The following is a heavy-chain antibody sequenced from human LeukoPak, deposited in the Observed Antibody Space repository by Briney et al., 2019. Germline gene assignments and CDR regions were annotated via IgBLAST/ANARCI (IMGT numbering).Heavy chain of an antibody. V-gene: IGHV4-4*07. Sequence: SETLSLTCTVSGGSISSYYWSWIRQPAGKGLEWIGRIYTSGSTNYNPSLKSRVTISMDTSKNQFSLKLSSVAAADTAVYYCARHNFARPFDYWGQGTLVTVSS. CDR1: GGSISSYY. CDR3: ARHNFARPFDY. D-gene: IGHD6-6*01. J-gene: IGHJ4*02. CDR2: IYTSGST.